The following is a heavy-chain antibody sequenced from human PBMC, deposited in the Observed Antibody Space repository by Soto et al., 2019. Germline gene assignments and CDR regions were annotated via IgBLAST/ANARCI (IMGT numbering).Heavy chain of an antibody. CDR1: GGSISSINW. CDR3: ARSSGLSATCWFDA. CDR2: VYYRGST. V-gene: IGHV4-4*02. D-gene: IGHD3-10*01. Sequence: PSETLSRTCGVSGGSISSINWWSWVRQTPGKGLEWICEVYYRGSTNDNPSLTSRVTLYIDKSKNQFFLSLTSVTAADTAVYYCARSSGLSATCWFDAWGQGTLVT. J-gene: IGHJ5*02.